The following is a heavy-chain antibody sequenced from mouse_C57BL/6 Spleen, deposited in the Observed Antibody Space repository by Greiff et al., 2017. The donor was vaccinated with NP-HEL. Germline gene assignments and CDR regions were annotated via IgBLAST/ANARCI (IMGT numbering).Heavy chain of an antibody. V-gene: IGHV3-1*01. CDR3: AREDDYEGFAY. CDR1: GYSITSGYD. J-gene: IGHJ3*01. CDR2: ISYSGST. Sequence: EVKLVESGPGMVKPSQSLSLTCTVTGYSITSGYDWHWIRHFPGNKLEWMGYISYSGSTKYNPSLKSRISITHDTSKNHFFLKLNSVTTEDTATYYCAREDDYEGFAYWGQGTLVTVSA. D-gene: IGHD2-4*01.